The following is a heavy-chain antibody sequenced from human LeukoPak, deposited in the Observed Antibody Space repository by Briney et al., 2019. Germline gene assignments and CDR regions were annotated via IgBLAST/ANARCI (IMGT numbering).Heavy chain of an antibody. V-gene: IGHV3-23*01. J-gene: IGHJ4*02. CDR3: AKVETAAAATLRGFDD. D-gene: IGHD6-13*01. Sequence: GGSLRLSCVVSGITLSNYGMSWVRQAPGKGLEWVSSIGGSGGSTYYADSVKGRFTISRDNSKNTLYLQMNSLRAEDAAVYYCAKVETAAAATLRGFDDWGQGTLVTVSS. CDR2: IGGSGGST. CDR1: GITLSNYG.